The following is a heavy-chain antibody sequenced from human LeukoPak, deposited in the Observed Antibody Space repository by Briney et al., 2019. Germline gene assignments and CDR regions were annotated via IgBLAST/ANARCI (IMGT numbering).Heavy chain of an antibody. Sequence: PGGSLRLSCAASGFTFSSYNMNWVRQAPGKGLEWVSSISSSSSYIYYADSVKGRFTISRDNAKNSLYLQMNSLRAEDTAVYYCARGWSGSYVYFDYWGQGTLVTVSS. CDR3: ARGWSGSYVYFDY. CDR1: GFTFSSYN. D-gene: IGHD1-26*01. J-gene: IGHJ4*02. CDR2: ISSSSSYI. V-gene: IGHV3-21*01.